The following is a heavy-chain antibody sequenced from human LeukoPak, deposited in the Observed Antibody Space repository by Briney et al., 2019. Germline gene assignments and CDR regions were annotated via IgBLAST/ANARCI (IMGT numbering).Heavy chain of an antibody. J-gene: IGHJ3*02. V-gene: IGHV3-66*02. CDR2: IYSGGDT. Sequence: GGSLRLSCAASGFFVSNNYMSWVRQAPGKGLEWVSVIYSGGDTYYADSVKGRFTISRDNSKNTLYLQMNSLRAEDTAVYYCAKDLHYDFWSGYSNDAFDIWGQGTMVTVSS. CDR3: AKDLHYDFWSGYSNDAFDI. D-gene: IGHD3-3*01. CDR1: GFFVSNNY.